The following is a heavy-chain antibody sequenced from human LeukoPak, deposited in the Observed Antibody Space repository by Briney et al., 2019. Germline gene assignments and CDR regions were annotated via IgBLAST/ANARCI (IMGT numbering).Heavy chain of an antibody. D-gene: IGHD1-26*01. Sequence: GGSLRLSCAASGSTFSSYAMSWVRQAPGKGLEWVSAISGSGGSTYYADSVKGRFTISRDNSKNTLYLQMNSLRAEDTAVYYCAKGLERSYDTFDIWGQGTMVTVSS. J-gene: IGHJ3*02. V-gene: IGHV3-23*01. CDR2: ISGSGGST. CDR1: GSTFSSYA. CDR3: AKGLERSYDTFDI.